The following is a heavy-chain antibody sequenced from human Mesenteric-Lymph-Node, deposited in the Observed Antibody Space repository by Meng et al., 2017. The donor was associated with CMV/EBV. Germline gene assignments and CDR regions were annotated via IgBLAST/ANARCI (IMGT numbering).Heavy chain of an antibody. CDR2: IGTAGDT. J-gene: IGHJ4*02. CDR3: GRDGRPYSVDE. CDR1: GFTFSSYD. V-gene: IGHV3-13*01. Sequence: GESLKISCAASGFTFSSYDMHWVRQATGKGLEWVSAIGTAGDTYYPGSVKGRFTISRENAKNSLYLQMNSLRAGDTAVYYCGRDGRPYSVDEWGQGTLVTVSS. D-gene: IGHD1-26*01.